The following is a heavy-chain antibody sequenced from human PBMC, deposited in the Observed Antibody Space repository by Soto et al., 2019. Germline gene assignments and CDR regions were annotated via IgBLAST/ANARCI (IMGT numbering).Heavy chain of an antibody. V-gene: IGHV1-46*03. J-gene: IGHJ4*02. CDR1: GYTFTSYY. Sequence: ASVKVSCKASGYTFTSYYMHWVRQAPGQGLEWMGIINPSGGSTSYAQKFQGRVTMTRDTSTSTVYMELSSLRSEDTAVYYCARVAITMVRGAPRKDSFDYWGQGTLVTVSS. CDR3: ARVAITMVRGAPRKDSFDY. CDR2: INPSGGST. D-gene: IGHD3-10*01.